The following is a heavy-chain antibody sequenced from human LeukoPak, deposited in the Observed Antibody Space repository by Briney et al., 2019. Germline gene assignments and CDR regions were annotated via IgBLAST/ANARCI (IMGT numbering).Heavy chain of an antibody. V-gene: IGHV3-30*02. J-gene: IGHJ4*02. CDR1: GLMFSTSG. D-gene: IGHD3-10*02. Sequence: PGGSLRLSCAAPGLMFSTSGMHWVRQAPGKGLEWVAFIQYDGSEIYYADSLKGRFTISRDNSKNTLYLQMNSLRAEDTAVFYCARESGAAKIGQMLNYWGQGTLVTVSS. CDR2: IQYDGSEI. CDR3: ARESGAAKIGQMLNY.